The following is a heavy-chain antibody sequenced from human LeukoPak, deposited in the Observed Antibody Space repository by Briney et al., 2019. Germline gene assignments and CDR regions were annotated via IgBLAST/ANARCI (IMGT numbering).Heavy chain of an antibody. J-gene: IGHJ4*02. CDR1: GFTFSNCA. D-gene: IGHD6-6*01. Sequence: PGGSLRLSCAASGFTFSNCAMGWVRQAPGKGLVWVSRITNDGSSTTYADSVKGRFTISRDNAKNMLYLQVNSLRAEDTAVYYCAKWKYSNSGIDDYWGQGTLVTVSS. V-gene: IGHV3-74*01. CDR2: ITNDGSST. CDR3: AKWKYSNSGIDDY.